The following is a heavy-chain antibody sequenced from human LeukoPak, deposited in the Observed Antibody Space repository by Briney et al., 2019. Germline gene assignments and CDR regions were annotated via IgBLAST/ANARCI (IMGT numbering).Heavy chain of an antibody. J-gene: IGHJ4*02. Sequence: GGSLRLSCTASGFTFSNYAMSWVRQAPGKGLEWVSALSGDGGTTYYADSVRGRFTISGDNSKNTLYLQMNSLRAEDTAVYYCAKAATMIVVVITTPFDYWGQGTLVTVSS. CDR2: LSGDGGTT. CDR3: AKAATMIVVVITTPFDY. CDR1: GFTFSNYA. V-gene: IGHV3-23*01. D-gene: IGHD3-22*01.